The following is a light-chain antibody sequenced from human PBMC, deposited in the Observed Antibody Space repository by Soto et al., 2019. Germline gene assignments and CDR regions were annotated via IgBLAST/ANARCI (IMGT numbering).Light chain of an antibody. CDR2: DAS. J-gene: IGKJ1*01. V-gene: IGKV1-5*01. Sequence: DIQMTQSPSTLSASVGDRVTITCRASQSISSWLAWYQQKPGKAPNLLICDASSLEGGVPSRFSGSGSGTEFTLTISSLQTDDIATYDCQQYNSYPTFGKGTKVEIK. CDR1: QSISSW. CDR3: QQYNSYPT.